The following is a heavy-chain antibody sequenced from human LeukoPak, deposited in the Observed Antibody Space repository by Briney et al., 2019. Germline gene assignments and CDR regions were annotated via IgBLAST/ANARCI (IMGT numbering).Heavy chain of an antibody. V-gene: IGHV3-11*04. J-gene: IGHJ6*03. CDR3: AREAVHYYYYYMDV. Sequence: GGSLRLSCAVSGFTFTDTYMTWIRQAPGKGLESLSYISPSGTDISYADSVKGRFTISRDNAKNSLYLQMNSLRAEDTAVYYCAREAVHYYYYYMDVWGKGTTVTVSS. D-gene: IGHD6-19*01. CDR1: GFTFTDTY. CDR2: ISPSGTDI.